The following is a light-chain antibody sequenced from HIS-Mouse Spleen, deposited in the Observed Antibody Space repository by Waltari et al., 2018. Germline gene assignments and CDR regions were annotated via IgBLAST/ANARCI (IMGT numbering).Light chain of an antibody. V-gene: IGLV3-10*01. CDR1: ASPKKY. CDR3: YSTDSSGNHRV. Sequence: SYELTQPPSVSVSPGQTARTTCSGDASPKKYAYWYQQKSGQAPVLIIYEDSKRPSGIPGRFSGSSSGTMATLTISGAQVEDEADYYCYSTDSSGNHRVFGGGTKLTVL. J-gene: IGLJ2*01. CDR2: EDS.